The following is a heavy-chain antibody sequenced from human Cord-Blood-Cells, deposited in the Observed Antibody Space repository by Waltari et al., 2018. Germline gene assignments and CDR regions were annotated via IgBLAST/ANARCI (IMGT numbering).Heavy chain of an antibody. D-gene: IGHD2-2*01. CDR1: GGSFSGSY. CDR2: INDSGST. J-gene: IGHJ5*02. V-gene: IGHV4-34*01. Sequence: QVQLQQWGAGLLKPSETLSLTCAVYGGSFSGSYWSWIREPRGKGLEWIGEINDSGSTNYNPSLKSRVTISVDTSKNQFSLKLSSVTAADTAVYYCAREQDIVVVPAANWFDPWGQGTLVTVSS. CDR3: AREQDIVVVPAANWFDP.